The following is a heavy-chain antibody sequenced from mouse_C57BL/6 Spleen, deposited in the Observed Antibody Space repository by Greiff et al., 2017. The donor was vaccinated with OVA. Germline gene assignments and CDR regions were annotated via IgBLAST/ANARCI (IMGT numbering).Heavy chain of an antibody. D-gene: IGHD3-2*02. Sequence: QVQLQQPGAELVKPGASVKLSCKASGYTFTSYWMQWVKQRPGQGLEWIGEIDPSDSFTNYNQKFKGKATLTVDTSSSTASMQLSSLTSEDSAVYYSASRGSSSYPAWFAYWGQGTLVTVSA. CDR1: GYTFTSYW. CDR2: IDPSDSFT. J-gene: IGHJ3*01. V-gene: IGHV1-50*01. CDR3: ASRGSSSYPAWFAY.